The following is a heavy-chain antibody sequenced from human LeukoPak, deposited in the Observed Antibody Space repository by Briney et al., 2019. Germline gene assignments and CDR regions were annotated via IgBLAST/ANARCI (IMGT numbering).Heavy chain of an antibody. J-gene: IGHJ4*02. CDR3: PRDQSGYCSPFDY. CDR1: GFTFSSYW. V-gene: IGHV3-74*03. CDR2: ISPGGINT. Sequence: GGSLRLSCAASGFTFSSYWMRWVRHAPGKGLVWVSRISPGGINTPFADSVKRRFTISRDNTKNTLFLQMNALRPEDTAVYYCPRDQSGYCSPFDYWGQGTLVTVSS. D-gene: IGHD6-19*01.